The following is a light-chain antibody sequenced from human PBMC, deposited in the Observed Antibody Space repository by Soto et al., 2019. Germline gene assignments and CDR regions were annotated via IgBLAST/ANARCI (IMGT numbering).Light chain of an antibody. CDR1: SSDVGAYNL. Sequence: QSALTQPASVSGSPGQAITISCTGTSSDVGAYNLVSWYQHLPDKAPKLIISEVTNRPSGVPDRFSGSKSGNTAALTISGLQAEDEADYYCASLTATNFVFGSGTKVTVL. J-gene: IGLJ1*01. CDR2: EVT. CDR3: ASLTATNFV. V-gene: IGLV2-14*01.